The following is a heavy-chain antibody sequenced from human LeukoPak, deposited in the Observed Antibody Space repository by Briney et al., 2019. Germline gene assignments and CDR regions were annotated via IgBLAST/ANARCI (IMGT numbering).Heavy chain of an antibody. CDR3: AREFRYYYDSSGYFDY. CDR1: GFTFSSYG. D-gene: IGHD3-22*01. V-gene: IGHV3-33*01. Sequence: GGSLRLSCAASGFTFSSYGMHWVRQAPGKGLEWVAVIWYDGSNKYYADSVKGRFTISRDNSKNTLYLQMNSLRAEDTAVYYCAREFRYYYDSSGYFDYWGQGTLVTVSS. CDR2: IWYDGSNK. J-gene: IGHJ4*02.